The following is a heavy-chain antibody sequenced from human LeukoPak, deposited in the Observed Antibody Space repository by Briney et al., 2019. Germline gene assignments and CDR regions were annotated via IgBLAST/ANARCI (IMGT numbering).Heavy chain of an antibody. Sequence: SETLSLTCTVSGGSISSSSYYWGWIRRPPGKGLEWIGSIYYSGSTYYNPSLKSRVTISVDTSKNQFSLKLSSVTAADTAVYYCARRGDIVVVPAATTDSDFDYWGQGTLVTVSS. CDR1: GGSISSSSYY. D-gene: IGHD2-2*01. CDR2: IYYSGST. V-gene: IGHV4-39*01. CDR3: ARRGDIVVVPAATTDSDFDY. J-gene: IGHJ4*02.